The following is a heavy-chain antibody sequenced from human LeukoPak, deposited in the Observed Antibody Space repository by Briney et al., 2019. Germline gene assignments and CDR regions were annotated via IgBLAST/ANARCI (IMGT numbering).Heavy chain of an antibody. D-gene: IGHD5-18*01. J-gene: IGHJ4*02. CDR2: IYYSGST. Sequence: PSETLSLTCTVSGGSISSYYWSWIRQPPGKGLEWIGYIYYSGSTNYNPSLKSRVTISVDTSKNQFSLKLSSVTAADTAVYYCARLGYSYGYEIDYWGQGTLVTVSS. CDR1: GGSISSYY. V-gene: IGHV4-59*08. CDR3: ARLGYSYGYEIDY.